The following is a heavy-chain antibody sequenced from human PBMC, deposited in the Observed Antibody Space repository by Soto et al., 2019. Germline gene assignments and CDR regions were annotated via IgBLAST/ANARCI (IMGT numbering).Heavy chain of an antibody. CDR1: GGTFSSYA. CDR2: IIPIFGTA. Sequence: SVKVSCKASGGTFSSYAISWVRQAPGQGLEWMGGIIPIFGTANYAQKFQGRVTITADESTSTAYMELSSLRSEDTAVYYCARAQTYYYDSSGYNGINWFDPWGQGTLVTVSS. D-gene: IGHD3-22*01. V-gene: IGHV1-69*13. CDR3: ARAQTYYYDSSGYNGINWFDP. J-gene: IGHJ5*02.